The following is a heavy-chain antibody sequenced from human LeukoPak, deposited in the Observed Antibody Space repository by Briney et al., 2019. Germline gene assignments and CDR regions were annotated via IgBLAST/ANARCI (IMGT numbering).Heavy chain of an antibody. V-gene: IGHV3-7*04. Sequence: GGSLRLSCAASGFTFSSYAMSWVRQAPGKGLEWVANINQDGSKIYYADSMTGRFTISRDTAKNSLYLQMNSLRVEDTAVYYCARAWAGSASYWGQGTLVTVSS. CDR3: ARAWAGSASY. CDR1: GFTFSSYA. CDR2: INQDGSKI. J-gene: IGHJ4*02. D-gene: IGHD6-19*01.